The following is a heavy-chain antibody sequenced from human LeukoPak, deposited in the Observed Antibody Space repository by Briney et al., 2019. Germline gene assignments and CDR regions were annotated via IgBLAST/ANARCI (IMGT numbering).Heavy chain of an antibody. D-gene: IGHD2-2*01. CDR2: INHSGST. V-gene: IGHV4-34*01. Sequence: SETLSLTCAVYGGSFSGYYWSWIRQPPGKGLEWIGEINHSGSTNYNPSLKSRVTISVDTSKNQFSLNLSSVTAADTAVYYCAIRPRGYCSSTSCYGRGYYYYYMDVWGKGTTVTVSS. CDR1: GGSFSGYY. CDR3: AIRPRGYCSSTSCYGRGYYYYYMDV. J-gene: IGHJ6*03.